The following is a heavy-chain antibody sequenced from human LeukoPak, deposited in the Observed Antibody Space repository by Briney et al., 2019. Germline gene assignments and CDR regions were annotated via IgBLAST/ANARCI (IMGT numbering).Heavy chain of an antibody. CDR3: ARSRDGYKRKYYFDY. Sequence: SSETLSLTCAVYGGSFSGYYWSWIRQPPGKELEWIGEINHGGSTNYNPSLKSRVTISVDTSKNQFSLKLSSVTAADTAVYYCARSRDGYKRKYYFDYWGQGTLVTVSS. J-gene: IGHJ4*02. D-gene: IGHD5-24*01. V-gene: IGHV4-34*01. CDR1: GGSFSGYY. CDR2: INHGGST.